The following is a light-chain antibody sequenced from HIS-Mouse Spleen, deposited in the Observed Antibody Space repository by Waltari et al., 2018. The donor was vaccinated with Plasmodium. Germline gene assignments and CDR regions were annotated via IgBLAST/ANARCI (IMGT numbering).Light chain of an antibody. CDR2: QDS. CDR3: QAWDSSTAWV. J-gene: IGLJ2*01. CDR1: KLGDKS. V-gene: IGLV3-1*01. Sequence: SYELTQPPSVSVSPGQTASITCSGDKLGDKSACWYQQKPGQFPVLVIYQDSKRPSGIPERFSGSNSGNTATLTISGTQAMDEADYYCQAWDSSTAWVFGGGTKLTVL.